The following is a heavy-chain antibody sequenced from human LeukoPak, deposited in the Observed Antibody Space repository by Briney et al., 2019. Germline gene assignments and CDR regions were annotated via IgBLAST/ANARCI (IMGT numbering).Heavy chain of an antibody. CDR2: INTNTGNP. D-gene: IGHD6-19*01. CDR1: GYTFTSYA. CDR3: ARDMAKQWLDDPFYYYGMDV. J-gene: IGHJ6*02. Sequence: ASVKVSCKASGYTFTSYAMNWVRQAPGQWLEWMGWINTNTGNPTYAQGFTGRFVFSLDTSVSTAYLQISSLKAEDTAVYYCARDMAKQWLDDPFYYYGMDVWGQGTTVTVSS. V-gene: IGHV7-4-1*02.